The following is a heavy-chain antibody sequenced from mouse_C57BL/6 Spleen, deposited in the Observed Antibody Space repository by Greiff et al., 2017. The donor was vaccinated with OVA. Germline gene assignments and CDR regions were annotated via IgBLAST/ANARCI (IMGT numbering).Heavy chain of an antibody. CDR2: IDPSDSYT. Sequence: QVQLKQPGAELVRPGTSVKLSCKASGYTFTSYWMHWVKQRPGQGLEWIGVIDPSDSYTNYNQKFKGKATLTVDTSSSTAYMQLSSLTSEDSAVYDCARGEGITTPWYFDVWGTGTTVTVSS. J-gene: IGHJ1*03. CDR1: GYTFTSYW. CDR3: ARGEGITTPWYFDV. D-gene: IGHD1-1*01. V-gene: IGHV1-59*01.